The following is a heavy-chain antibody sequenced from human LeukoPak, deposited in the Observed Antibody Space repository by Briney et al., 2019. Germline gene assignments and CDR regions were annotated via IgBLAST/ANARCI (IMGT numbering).Heavy chain of an antibody. D-gene: IGHD3-22*01. CDR1: GFTFSSYW. CDR3: VRDWGYDSSGYWQKYFDT. V-gene: IGHV3-74*01. CDR2: INHDGSST. Sequence: PGGSLRLSCAASGFTFSSYWMSWVRQAPGKGLVWVPRINHDGSSTNYVDSVKGRFTISRDNAKNTVYLQMNSLRAEDTAVYYCVRDWGYDSSGYWQKYFDTWGQGTLVTVSS. J-gene: IGHJ4*02.